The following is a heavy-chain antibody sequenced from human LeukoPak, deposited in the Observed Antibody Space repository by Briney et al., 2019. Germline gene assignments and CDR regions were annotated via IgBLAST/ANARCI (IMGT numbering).Heavy chain of an antibody. CDR2: IYYSGST. Sequence: SETLSLTCTVSGGSISSSSYYWGWIRQPPGKGLEWIGSIYYSGSTYYNPSLKSRVTISVDTSTNQFSLKLSSVTAADTAVYYCARLAAAAGTRTYYYYMDVWGKGTTVTVSS. CDR1: GGSISSSSYY. J-gene: IGHJ6*03. V-gene: IGHV4-39*07. D-gene: IGHD6-13*01. CDR3: ARLAAAAGTRTYYYYMDV.